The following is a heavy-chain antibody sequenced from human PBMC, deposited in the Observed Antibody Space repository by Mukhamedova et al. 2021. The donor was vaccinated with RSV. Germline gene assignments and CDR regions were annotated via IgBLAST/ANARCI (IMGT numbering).Heavy chain of an antibody. CDR3: ARYAYGSGTSFGY. CDR2: INQDGSKK. J-gene: IGHJ4*02. D-gene: IGHD3-10*01. V-gene: IGHV3-7*04. Sequence: VANINQDGSKKNYVDSVKGRFTMSRDNAKNSVYLQMNSLRDEGTAVYYCARYAYGSGTSFGYWGQGALVTV.